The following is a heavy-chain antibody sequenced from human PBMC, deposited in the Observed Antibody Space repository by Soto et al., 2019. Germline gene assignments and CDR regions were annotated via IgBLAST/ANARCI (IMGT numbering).Heavy chain of an antibody. J-gene: IGHJ4*02. V-gene: IGHV4-34*01. CDR1: GYSFTNYY. D-gene: IGHD3-22*01. Sequence: PSETLSLTCTVYGYSFTNYYWTWIRQRLPPGKGLEWIGEINTITGTNYSPSLESRVTISFDTSMNQFSLKLTSVTAADTALYYCAGGIAYYYGRSDYWGQGTL. CDR3: AGGIAYYYGRSDY. CDR2: INTITGT.